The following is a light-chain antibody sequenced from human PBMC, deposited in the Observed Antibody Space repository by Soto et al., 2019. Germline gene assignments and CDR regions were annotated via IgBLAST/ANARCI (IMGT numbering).Light chain of an antibody. Sequence: EIVLTQSPAPLSLSPGERATLSCRASQSVSSYLAWYQQKPDQAPRLLIYDASNRTTGIPARFSGSGSGTDFTLTISSLEPEDFAVYYCQQRSNWPPYTFGQGTKLEIK. J-gene: IGKJ2*01. CDR2: DAS. CDR3: QQRSNWPPYT. CDR1: QSVSSY. V-gene: IGKV3-11*01.